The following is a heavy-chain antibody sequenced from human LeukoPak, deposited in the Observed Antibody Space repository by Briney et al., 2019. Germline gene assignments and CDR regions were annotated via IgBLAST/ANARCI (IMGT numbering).Heavy chain of an antibody. CDR1: GFTFSDHY. D-gene: IGHD4-23*01. J-gene: IGHJ3*02. Sequence: SGGSLRLSCAASGFTFSDHYMDWVRQAPGKGLEWVGRTRNKANSYTTEYAASVKGRFTISRDGSKNSLYLQMNSLKTEDTAVYYCARDRDYGGNRGAFDIWGQGTMVTVSS. CDR2: TRNKANSYTT. V-gene: IGHV3-72*01. CDR3: ARDRDYGGNRGAFDI.